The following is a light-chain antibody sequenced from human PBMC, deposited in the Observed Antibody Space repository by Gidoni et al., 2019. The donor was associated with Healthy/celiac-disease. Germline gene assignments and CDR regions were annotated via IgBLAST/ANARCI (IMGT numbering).Light chain of an antibody. CDR2: AES. V-gene: IGKV1-39*01. Sequence: DIQMTKSPSSLTASVGDRVTITCRASQSISSYLKWYQQKPGKAPKLLIYAESSLQSGVPSRFSGSGSGTDFTLTISSLQPEDFATYYCQQSYSTSPWTFGQGTKVEIK. J-gene: IGKJ1*01. CDR3: QQSYSTSPWT. CDR1: QSISSY.